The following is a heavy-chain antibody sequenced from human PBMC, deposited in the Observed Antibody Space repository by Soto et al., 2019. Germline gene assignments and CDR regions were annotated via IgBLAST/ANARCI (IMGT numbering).Heavy chain of an antibody. J-gene: IGHJ6*03. CDR2: IWYDGSNK. CDR3: ARGRGTTPGGWWYYYYYMDV. Sequence: GGSLRLSCAASGFTFSSYGMHWVRQAPGKGLEWVAVIWYDGSNKYYADSVKGRFTISRDNSKKTLYLQMNSLRAEDTAVYYCARGRGTTPGGWWYYYYYMDVWGKGTTVTVSS. V-gene: IGHV3-33*01. D-gene: IGHD2-15*01. CDR1: GFTFSSYG.